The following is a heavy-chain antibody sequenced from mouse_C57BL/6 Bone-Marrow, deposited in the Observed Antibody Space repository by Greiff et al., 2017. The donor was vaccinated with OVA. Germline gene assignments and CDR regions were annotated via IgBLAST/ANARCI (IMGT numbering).Heavy chain of an antibody. J-gene: IGHJ2*01. CDR1: GFNIKDYY. CDR3: ARERTTVAY. D-gene: IGHD1-1*01. Sequence: EVQLQQSGAELVKPGASVKLSCTASGFNIKDYYMHWVKQRTEQGLEWIGRIDPEDGETKYAPKFPGKATITADTSSNTAYLQLSSRTSEDTAVYYCARERTTVAYGGQGTTLAVSS. V-gene: IGHV14-2*01. CDR2: IDPEDGET.